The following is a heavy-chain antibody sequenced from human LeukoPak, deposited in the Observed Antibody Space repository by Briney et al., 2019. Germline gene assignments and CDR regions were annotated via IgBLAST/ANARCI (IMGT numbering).Heavy chain of an antibody. CDR3: ARRPPPLLWYSDY. Sequence: PSQTLSLTCTVSGGSISSGSYYWSWIRQPAGKGLEWIGRIYTSGSTNYNPSLKSRVTISVDTSKNQFSLNLSSVTAADTAVYYCARRPPPLLWYSDYWGQGTLVTVSS. D-gene: IGHD3-16*01. V-gene: IGHV4-61*02. J-gene: IGHJ4*02. CDR1: GGSISSGSYY. CDR2: IYTSGST.